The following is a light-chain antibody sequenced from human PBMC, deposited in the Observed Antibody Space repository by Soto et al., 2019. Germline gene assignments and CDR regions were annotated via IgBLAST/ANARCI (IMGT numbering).Light chain of an antibody. Sequence: DIQMTQSPSTLSASVGDRVTITCRASQSISYWLAWYQQKPGKAPNLLIYKASSLESGIPSRFSGSGSGTEITLNISSLPPYDFATYYRQEYNNYSTFGQGTKVEIK. CDR2: KAS. V-gene: IGKV1-5*03. J-gene: IGKJ1*01. CDR3: QEYNNYST. CDR1: QSISYW.